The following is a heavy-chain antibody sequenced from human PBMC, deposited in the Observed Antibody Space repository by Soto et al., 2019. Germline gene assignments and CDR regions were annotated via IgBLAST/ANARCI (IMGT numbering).Heavy chain of an antibody. CDR1: GFTFGDSY. V-gene: IGHV3-11*06. D-gene: IGHD2-15*01. Sequence: GGSLRLSCAGSGFTFGDSYMSWIRQAPGKGLEWLSYISPGSRYPAYADSVKGRFTISRDNAKRSLYLQMVSLTAEDTAIYYCVRGGGGGLFDPWGQGTMVTVSS. CDR3: VRGGGGGLFDP. J-gene: IGHJ5*02. CDR2: ISPGSRYP.